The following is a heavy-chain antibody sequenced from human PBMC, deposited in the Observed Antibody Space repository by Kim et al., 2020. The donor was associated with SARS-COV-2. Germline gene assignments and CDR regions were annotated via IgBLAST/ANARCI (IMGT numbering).Heavy chain of an antibody. Sequence: TREAGRFQGRVNMTRDTSISTVYMELGRLKSDDTAVYYCARGANTLSAFDLWGQGTMVTVSS. CDR3: ARGANTLSAFDL. CDR2: T. V-gene: IGHV1-2*02. J-gene: IGHJ3*01.